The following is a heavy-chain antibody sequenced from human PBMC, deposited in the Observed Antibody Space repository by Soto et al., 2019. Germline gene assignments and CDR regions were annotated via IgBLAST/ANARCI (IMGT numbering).Heavy chain of an antibody. CDR3: ARGGYSIGWFPNWFDP. CDR1: GGSISSYY. V-gene: IGHV4-59*01. D-gene: IGHD6-19*01. J-gene: IGHJ5*02. Sequence: SDTLSLTCTVSGGSISSYYWSWIRQPPGKGLEWIGYIYYSGSTNYNPSLKSRVTISVDTSKNQFSLKLSSVTAADTAVYYCARGGYSIGWFPNWFDPWGQGTLVTVSS. CDR2: IYYSGST.